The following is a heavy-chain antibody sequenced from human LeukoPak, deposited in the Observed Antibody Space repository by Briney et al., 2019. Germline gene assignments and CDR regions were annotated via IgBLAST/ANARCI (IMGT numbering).Heavy chain of an antibody. D-gene: IGHD5-18*01. Sequence: SVKVSCKASGFTFTSSAVQWVRQARGQRLEWIGWIVVGSVNTNYAQKFQERVTITRDMSTSTAYMELSSLRSEDTAVYYCAADGPSYGNYYYYYYGMDVWGQGTTVTVSS. J-gene: IGHJ6*02. CDR1: GFTFTSSA. V-gene: IGHV1-58*01. CDR2: IVVGSVNT. CDR3: AADGPSYGNYYYYYYGMDV.